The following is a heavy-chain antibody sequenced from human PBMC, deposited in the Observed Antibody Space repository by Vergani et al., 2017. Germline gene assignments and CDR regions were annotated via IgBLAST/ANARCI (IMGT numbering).Heavy chain of an antibody. CDR2: ISSSSSYI. D-gene: IGHD3-9*01. J-gene: IGHJ4*02. CDR1: GFTFSSYS. CDR3: ARGDILTGYFDNFDY. Sequence: EVQLLESGGGLVQPGGSLRLSCAASGFTFSSYSMNWVRQAPGKGLEWVSSISSSSSYIYYADSVKGRFTISRDNAKNSLYLQMNSLRAEDTAVYYCARGDILTGYFDNFDYWGQGTLVTVSS. V-gene: IGHV3-21*01.